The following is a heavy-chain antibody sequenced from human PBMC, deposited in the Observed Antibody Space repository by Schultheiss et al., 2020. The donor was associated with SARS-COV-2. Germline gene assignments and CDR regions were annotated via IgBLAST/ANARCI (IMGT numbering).Heavy chain of an antibody. CDR3: ARGELRKTLWFGEPRDAFDI. CDR2: TGHT. J-gene: IGHJ3*02. CDR1: GASISDYY. D-gene: IGHD3-10*01. V-gene: IGHV4-59*01. Sequence: SETLSLTCSVSGASISDYYWNWIRQSPRKGLEWIASTGHTNYNPSLKSRVTLSVDTSKNQFSLTLTSVTAADTAVYYCARGELRKTLWFGEPRDAFDIWGQGTTVTVSS.